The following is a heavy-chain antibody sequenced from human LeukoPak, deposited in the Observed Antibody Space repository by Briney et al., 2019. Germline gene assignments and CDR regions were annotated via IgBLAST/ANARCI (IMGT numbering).Heavy chain of an antibody. CDR1: GFTFSSYW. J-gene: IGHJ4*02. Sequence: PGGSLRLSCAASGFTFSSYWMHWVRQAPGKGLEWVSGISDSGSTAFYADSVKGRFTSSRDNPKSTLYLQMNSLRAEDTAVYYCAKDIQTWPRFPDYWGQGPLVTVSS. D-gene: IGHD5-12*01. CDR2: ISDSGSTA. V-gene: IGHV3-23*01. CDR3: AKDIQTWPRFPDY.